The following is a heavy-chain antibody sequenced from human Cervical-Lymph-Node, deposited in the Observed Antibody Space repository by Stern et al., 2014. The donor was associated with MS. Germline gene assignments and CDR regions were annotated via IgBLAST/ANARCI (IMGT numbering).Heavy chain of an antibody. CDR3: ARGLEWRSSSSFAF. V-gene: IGHV1-46*03. J-gene: IGHJ4*02. CDR1: GYSFTRFH. D-gene: IGHD6-6*01. CDR2: ISCRCGST. Sequence: QVQLVQSGAELKRPGASVMVSCKTSGYSFTRFHMNWVRQAPGQGLEWMGLISCRCGSTSYAQKFQDRVTMTRDISTSTVYMELSSLRSDDTAVYYCARGLEWRSSSSFAFWGQGSLITVSS.